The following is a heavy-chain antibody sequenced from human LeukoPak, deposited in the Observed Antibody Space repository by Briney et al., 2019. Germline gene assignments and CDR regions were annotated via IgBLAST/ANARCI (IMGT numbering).Heavy chain of an antibody. CDR3: ARDRNTDFWSGYYTNYCDH. J-gene: IGHJ4*02. V-gene: IGHV3-21*01. D-gene: IGHD3-3*01. CDR2: ISTSSSYI. Sequence: PGGSLRLSCAAYGFTFSSYSMNWVRQAPGKGLEWVSFISTSSSYIYYADSVKGRFTISRDNAKNSLYLQMNSLRAEDTAVYHCARDRNTDFWSGYYTNYCDHWGQGTLVTVSS. CDR1: GFTFSSYS.